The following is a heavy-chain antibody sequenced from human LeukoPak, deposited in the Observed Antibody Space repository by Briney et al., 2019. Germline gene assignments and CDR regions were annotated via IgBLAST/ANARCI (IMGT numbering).Heavy chain of an antibody. CDR2: ISSSSSYI. J-gene: IGHJ4*02. Sequence: PGGSLRLSCAASGFTFSSYSMNWVRQAPGKGLEWVSSISSSSSYIYHADSVKGRFTISRDNAKKSLYLQMNSLRAEDTAVYYCARWDDSSGYYPYYFDYWGQGTLVTVSS. CDR3: ARWDDSSGYYPYYFDY. D-gene: IGHD3-22*01. V-gene: IGHV3-21*01. CDR1: GFTFSSYS.